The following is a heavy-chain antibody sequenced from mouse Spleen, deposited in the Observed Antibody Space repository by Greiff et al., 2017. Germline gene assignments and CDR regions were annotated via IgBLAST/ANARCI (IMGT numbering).Heavy chain of an antibody. CDR1: GFTFTEYT. CDR3: ARHAQYGNFGRYFDV. J-gene: IGHJ1*01. D-gene: IGHD2-10*02. V-gene: IGHV1-62-2*01. CDR2: FYPGSGSI. Sequence: VKLVESGAELVKPGASVKLSCKASGFTFTEYTIHWVKQRSGQGLEWIGWFYPGSGSIKYNEKFKDKATLTADKSSSTVYMELSRLTSEDSAVYFCARHAQYGNFGRYFDVWGAGTTVTVSS.